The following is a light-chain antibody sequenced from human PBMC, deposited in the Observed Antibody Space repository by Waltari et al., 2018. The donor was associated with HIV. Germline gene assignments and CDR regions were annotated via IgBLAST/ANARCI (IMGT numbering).Light chain of an antibody. J-gene: IGLJ2*01. Sequence: QSALTQPPSVSGAPGQSVTISCSGSNSNIGAGFDVHWYQQVPGTAPRLLIYDNNKRPSGVPDRFSGSKSGTSASLAINGLQSEDEADYYCQSDDSRLSGSVVFGGGTKVTVL. CDR2: DNN. CDR3: QSDDSRLSGSVV. CDR1: NSNIGAGFD. V-gene: IGLV1-40*01.